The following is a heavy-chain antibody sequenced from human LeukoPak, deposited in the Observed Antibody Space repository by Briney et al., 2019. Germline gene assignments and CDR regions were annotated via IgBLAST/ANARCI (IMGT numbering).Heavy chain of an antibody. CDR2: IYYSGST. J-gene: IGHJ4*02. Sequence: SETLSLTCTVSGGSISSSSYYWGRIRRPPGKGLEWIGSIYYSGSTYYNPSLKSRVTISVDTSKNQFSLKLSSVTAADTAVYYCARHPGYSYGFFDYWGQGTLVTVSS. V-gene: IGHV4-39*01. D-gene: IGHD5-18*01. CDR1: GGSISSSSYY. CDR3: ARHPGYSYGFFDY.